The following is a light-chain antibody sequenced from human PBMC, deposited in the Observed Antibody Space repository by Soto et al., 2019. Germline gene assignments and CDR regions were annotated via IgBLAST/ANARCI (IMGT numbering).Light chain of an antibody. CDR1: RSDVGAYNY. CDR2: DVS. Sequence: QSALTQPRSVSESPGQSVTISCTGTRSDVGAYNYVSWYQQHPGKVPKLIIYDVSKRPSGVPDRFSGSKSGNTASLTISGLQAEDDADYYCCSFAGTYMVFGGGTKLTVL. CDR3: CSFAGTYMV. J-gene: IGLJ3*02. V-gene: IGLV2-11*01.